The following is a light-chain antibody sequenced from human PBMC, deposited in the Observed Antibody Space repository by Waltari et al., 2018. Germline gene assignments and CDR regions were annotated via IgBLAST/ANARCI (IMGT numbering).Light chain of an antibody. CDR1: SSYVGNYKR. Sequence: QSALTQPASVSGSPGQSITISCTGTSSYVGNYKRVPWYQQHPGKAPKLMIYAVSKRPSGVSDRFSGSKSGDMASLTISGLQPEDEAEYFCSSYAGSSKGVFGGGTKVTVL. CDR3: SSYAGSSKGV. CDR2: AVS. J-gene: IGLJ2*01. V-gene: IGLV2-23*02.